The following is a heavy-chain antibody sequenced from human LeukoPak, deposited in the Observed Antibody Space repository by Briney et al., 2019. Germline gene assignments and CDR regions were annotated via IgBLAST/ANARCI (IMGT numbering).Heavy chain of an antibody. CDR2: ISGSGGST. Sequence: PGGSLRLSCAASGFTFSSYSMSWVRRAPGKGLEWVSAISGSGGSTYYADSVKGRFTISRDNSKNTLYLQMNSLRAEDTAVYYCAKGYYYGSGSYYHFDYWGQGTLVTVSS. CDR1: GFTFSSYS. CDR3: AKGYYYGSGSYYHFDY. D-gene: IGHD3-10*01. V-gene: IGHV3-23*01. J-gene: IGHJ4*01.